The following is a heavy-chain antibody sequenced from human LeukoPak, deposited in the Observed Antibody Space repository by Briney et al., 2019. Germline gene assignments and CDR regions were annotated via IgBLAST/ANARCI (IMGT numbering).Heavy chain of an antibody. Sequence: ASVKVSCKASGYTFTSYAMHWVRQAPGQRLEWMGWINAGNGNTKYSQKFQGRVTITRDTSASTAYMELSSLRSEDTAVYYCARPFRFLIAAAGNGGYFQHWGQGTLVTVSS. D-gene: IGHD6-13*01. CDR3: ARPFRFLIAAAGNGGYFQH. V-gene: IGHV1-3*01. J-gene: IGHJ1*01. CDR2: INAGNGNT. CDR1: GYTFTSYA.